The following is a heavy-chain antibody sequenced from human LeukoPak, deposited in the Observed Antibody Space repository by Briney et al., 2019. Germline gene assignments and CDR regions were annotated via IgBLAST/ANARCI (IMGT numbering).Heavy chain of an antibody. CDR2: ISSSSSTI. V-gene: IGHV3-48*01. D-gene: IGHD6-25*01. CDR1: GFTFSSYS. J-gene: IGHJ4*02. Sequence: GGSLRLSCAASGFTFSSYSMNWDRQAPGKGLEWVSYISSSSSTIYYADSVKGRFTISRDNAKNSLYLQMNSLRAEDTAVYYCAKDSTAYSSGWHYFDYWGQGTLVTVSS. CDR3: AKDSTAYSSGWHYFDY.